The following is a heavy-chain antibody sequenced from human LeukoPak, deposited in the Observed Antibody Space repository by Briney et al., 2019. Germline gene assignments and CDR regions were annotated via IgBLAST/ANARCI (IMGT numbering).Heavy chain of an antibody. D-gene: IGHD7-27*01. CDR2: ISYDGSNK. CDR3: ARDVGSWGIPPYFDY. CDR1: GFTFSSYG. Sequence: GGSLRPSCAASGFTFSSYGMHWVRQAPGKGLEWVAVISYDGSNKYYADSVKGRFTISRDNSKNTLYLQMNSLRAEDTAVYYCARDVGSWGIPPYFDYWGQGTLVTVSS. V-gene: IGHV3-30*03. J-gene: IGHJ4*02.